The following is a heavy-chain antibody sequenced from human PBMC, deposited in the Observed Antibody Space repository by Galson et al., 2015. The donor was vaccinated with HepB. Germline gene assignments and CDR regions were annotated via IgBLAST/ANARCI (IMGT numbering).Heavy chain of an antibody. D-gene: IGHD3-10*01. CDR3: AKGEMFRGTDN. J-gene: IGHJ4*02. Sequence: SLRLSCAASGSTFSSHGMHWVRQAPGKGLDWVAVISYDGTNKYYADSVKGRFTISRDDPRNTLYLEMNRLRPQNTAVYYCAKGEMFRGTDNWGQGSLVIVSS. V-gene: IGHV3-30*18. CDR2: ISYDGTNK. CDR1: GSTFSSHG.